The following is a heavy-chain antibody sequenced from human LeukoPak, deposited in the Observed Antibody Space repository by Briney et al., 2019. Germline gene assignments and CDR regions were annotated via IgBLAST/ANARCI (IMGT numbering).Heavy chain of an antibody. J-gene: IGHJ4*02. CDR1: GYTFTSYA. V-gene: IGHV7-4-1*02. D-gene: IGHD2-15*01. Sequence: ASVKVSCKASGYTFTSYAMNWVRQAPGQGLEWMGWINTNTGNPTYAQGFTGRFVFSLDTSVSTAYLQISSLKAEDTVVYYCAREGLGYCIGGSCSAFDYWGQGTLVTVSS. CDR2: INTNTGNP. CDR3: AREGLGYCIGGSCSAFDY.